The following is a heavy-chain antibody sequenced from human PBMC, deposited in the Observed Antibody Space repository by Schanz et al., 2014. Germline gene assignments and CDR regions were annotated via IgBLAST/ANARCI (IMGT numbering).Heavy chain of an antibody. Sequence: EVQLVESGGGLVQPGRSLRLSCTASGFTFSDYAMSWFRQAPGKGLEWVSAISGSGGSTYYADSVKGRFTISRDNSENTLYLQMNSLSADDTAVFYCAKGMGYCSGGTCYDYYYYGLDVWGQGTTVTVSS. CDR1: GFTFSDYA. CDR3: AKGMGYCSGGTCYDYYYYGLDV. V-gene: IGHV3-23*04. D-gene: IGHD2-15*01. J-gene: IGHJ6*02. CDR2: ISGSGGST.